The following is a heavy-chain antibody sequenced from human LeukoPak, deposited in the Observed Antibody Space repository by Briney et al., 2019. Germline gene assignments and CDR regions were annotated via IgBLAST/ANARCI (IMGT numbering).Heavy chain of an antibody. V-gene: IGHV3-53*01. CDR1: GFTFSRND. D-gene: IGHD1-1*01. CDR3: ARDGGSSTKEPTGGYYYYGMDV. J-gene: IGHJ6*02. CDR2: TYSDGST. Sequence: GGSLRLSCAASGFTFSRNDMRWVRQAPGKGLEWVSLTYSDGSTSYTESVKGRFTISRDNSKNTLSLQLNSLRAEDTAVYYCARDGGSSTKEPTGGYYYYGMDVWGQGTTVTVSS.